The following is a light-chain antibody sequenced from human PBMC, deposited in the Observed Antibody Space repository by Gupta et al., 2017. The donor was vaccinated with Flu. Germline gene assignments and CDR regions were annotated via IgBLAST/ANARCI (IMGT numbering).Light chain of an antibody. V-gene: IGKV1-27*01. CDR3: QSENRDHPAIT. J-gene: IGKJ4*01. Sequence: DIQMTQSPSSLSASVGDRVTITCRASQDISNSLAWYQQKPGEGPKVLIHTASTLKSGVTSRFSGSGDGTGVTLTISSRQPEDDATYYCQSENRDHPAITFGGGTTVEIK. CDR1: QDISNS. CDR2: TAS.